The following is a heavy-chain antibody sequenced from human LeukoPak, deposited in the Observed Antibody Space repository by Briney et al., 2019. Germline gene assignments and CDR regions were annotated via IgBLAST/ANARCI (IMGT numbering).Heavy chain of an antibody. V-gene: IGHV1-18*04. CDR2: ISAYNGNT. CDR1: GYTFTSYG. D-gene: IGHD6-19*01. CDR3: ARDELPYSSGLDFDY. Sequence: APVKVSCKASGYTFTSYGISWVRQAPGQGLEWMGWISAYNGNTNYAQKLQGRVTMTTDTSTSTAYMELRSLRSDDTAVYYCARDELPYSSGLDFDYWGQGTLVTVSS. J-gene: IGHJ4*02.